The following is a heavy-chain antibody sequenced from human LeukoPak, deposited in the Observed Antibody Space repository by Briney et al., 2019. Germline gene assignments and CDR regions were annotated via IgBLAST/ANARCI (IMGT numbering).Heavy chain of an antibody. CDR2: IYYSGST. V-gene: IGHV4-39*07. D-gene: IGHD1-26*01. CDR1: GGSISSSSYY. Sequence: SETLSLTCTVSGGSISSSSYYWGWIRQPPGKGLEWIGSIYYSGSTYFNPSLKSRVTISVDTSKNQFSLKLSSVTAADTAVYYCARDSGSYPHWFAPWGQGTLVTVSS. J-gene: IGHJ5*02. CDR3: ARDSGSYPHWFAP.